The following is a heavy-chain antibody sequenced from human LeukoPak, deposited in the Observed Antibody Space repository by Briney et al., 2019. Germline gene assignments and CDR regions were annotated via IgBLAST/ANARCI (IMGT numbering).Heavy chain of an antibody. CDR1: GFTFSSYS. CDR3: ARDSIRSYYGSGSYYHDFDY. Sequence: GGSLRLSCAASGFTFSSYSMNWVRQAPGKGLEWVSSISSSSGYIYYADSVKGRFTISRDNAKNSLYLQMNSLRAEDTAVYYCARDSIRSYYGSGSYYHDFDYWGQGTLVTVSS. CDR2: ISSSSGYI. V-gene: IGHV3-21*01. J-gene: IGHJ4*02. D-gene: IGHD3-10*01.